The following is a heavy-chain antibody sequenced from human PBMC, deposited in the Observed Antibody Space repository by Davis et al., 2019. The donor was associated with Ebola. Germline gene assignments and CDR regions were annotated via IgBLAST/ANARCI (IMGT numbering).Heavy chain of an antibody. V-gene: IGHV4-59*02. D-gene: IGHD4-17*01. J-gene: IGHJ6*02. CDR1: GGSVSNYY. CDR2: IYYSGST. CDR3: ARETYGDYGLYYYGMDV. Sequence: SETLSLTCTVSGGSVSNYYWSWIRQPPGKGLEWIGYIYYSGSTHYNPSLKSRVTISVDASKNQFSLKLSSVTAADTAVYYCARETYGDYGLYYYGMDVWGQGTTVTVSS.